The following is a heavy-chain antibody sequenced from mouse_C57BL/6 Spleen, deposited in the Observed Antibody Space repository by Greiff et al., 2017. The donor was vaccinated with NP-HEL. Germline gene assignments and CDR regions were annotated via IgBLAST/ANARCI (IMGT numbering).Heavy chain of an antibody. J-gene: IGHJ1*03. Sequence: QVQLQQPGAELVRPGSSVKLSCKASGYTFTSYWMDWVKQRPGQGLEWIGNIYPSDSETHYNQKFKDKATLTVDKSSSTDYMQLSSLTSEDSAVCYCARSHYYGSRYFDVLGTGTTVTVSS. D-gene: IGHD1-1*01. V-gene: IGHV1-61*01. CDR1: GYTFTSYW. CDR2: IYPSDSET. CDR3: ARSHYYGSRYFDV.